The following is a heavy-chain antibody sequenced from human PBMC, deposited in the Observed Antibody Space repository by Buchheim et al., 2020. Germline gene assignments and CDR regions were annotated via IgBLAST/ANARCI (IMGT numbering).Heavy chain of an antibody. V-gene: IGHV3-21*01. CDR1: GFTFSSYS. J-gene: IGHJ4*02. CDR3: ARGGVGATGGHRAFDY. D-gene: IGHD1-26*01. CDR2: ISSSSSYI. Sequence: EVQLVESGGGLVKPGGSLRLSCAASGFTFSSYSMNWVRQAPGKGLEWVSSISSSSSYIYYADSVKGRFTISRENDKNSLYLQMNSLRAEDTAVYYCARGGVGATGGHRAFDYWGQGTL.